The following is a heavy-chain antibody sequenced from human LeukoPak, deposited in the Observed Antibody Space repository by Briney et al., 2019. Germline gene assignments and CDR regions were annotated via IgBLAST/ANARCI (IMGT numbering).Heavy chain of an antibody. CDR3: ARDGHGVPLDY. V-gene: IGHV3-30-3*01. D-gene: IGHD4-17*01. Sequence: QPGSSLRLSCAASGLSFSSYAMHWVRQAPGKGLEWVAVISYDGTEKYYGDSVKGRFTISRDNSKNTLYLQMNSLRAEDTALYYCARDGHGVPLDYWGQGTLVTVSS. J-gene: IGHJ4*02. CDR2: ISYDGTEK. CDR1: GLSFSSYA.